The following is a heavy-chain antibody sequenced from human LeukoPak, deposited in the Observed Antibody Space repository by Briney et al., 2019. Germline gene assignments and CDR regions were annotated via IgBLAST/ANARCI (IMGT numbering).Heavy chain of an antibody. CDR1: GFPFSNAW. CDR2: IKEDGSEK. V-gene: IGHV3-7*04. Sequence: GGSLRLSCAASGFPFSNAWMSWVRQAPGKGLEWVANIKEDGSEKYYVDSVKGRFTISRDNAKNSLYLQMNSLRVEDTAVYYCARGLTVAYYWGQGTLVTVSS. J-gene: IGHJ4*02. D-gene: IGHD3-9*01. CDR3: ARGLTVAYY.